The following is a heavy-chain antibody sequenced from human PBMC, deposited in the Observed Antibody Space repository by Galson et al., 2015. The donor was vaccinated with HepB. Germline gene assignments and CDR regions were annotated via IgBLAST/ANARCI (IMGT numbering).Heavy chain of an antibody. D-gene: IGHD6-19*01. Sequence: SVKVSCKASGYTFTSYAMHWVRQAPGQRLEWMGWINAGNGNTKYSQKFQGRVTITRDTSASTAYMELSSLRSEDTAVYYCARGIAVAGTGNWFDPWGQGTLVTVSS. CDR3: ARGIAVAGTGNWFDP. J-gene: IGHJ5*02. CDR1: GYTFTSYA. V-gene: IGHV1-3*01. CDR2: INAGNGNT.